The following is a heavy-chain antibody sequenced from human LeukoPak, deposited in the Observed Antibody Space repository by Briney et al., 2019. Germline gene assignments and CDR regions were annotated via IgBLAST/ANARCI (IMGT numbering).Heavy chain of an antibody. CDR1: GYTFTGYY. Sequence: ASVKVSCKASGYTFTGYYMHWVRQAPGQGLEWMGWINPNSGGTNYAQKFQGRVTMTRDTSISTAYMELSRLRSDDTAVYYCARDRAILWFGELSLYDYWGQGTLVTVSS. J-gene: IGHJ4*02. CDR3: ARDRAILWFGELSLYDY. V-gene: IGHV1-2*02. D-gene: IGHD3-10*01. CDR2: INPNSGGT.